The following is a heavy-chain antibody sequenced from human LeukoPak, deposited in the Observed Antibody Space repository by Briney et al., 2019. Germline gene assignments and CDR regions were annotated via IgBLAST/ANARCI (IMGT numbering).Heavy chain of an antibody. CDR3: AREIPDRSSRKYYFDY. CDR2: ISPSGGST. J-gene: IGHJ4*02. Sequence: GASVKVSCKAFGYTFTSNYMHWVRQAPGQGPEWMGVISPSGGSTTYAQKFQGRVTLTRDMSTSTDYLELSSLRSEDTAVYYCAREIPDRSSRKYYFDYWGQGTLVTVSS. CDR1: GYTFTSNY. V-gene: IGHV1-46*01. D-gene: IGHD6-13*01.